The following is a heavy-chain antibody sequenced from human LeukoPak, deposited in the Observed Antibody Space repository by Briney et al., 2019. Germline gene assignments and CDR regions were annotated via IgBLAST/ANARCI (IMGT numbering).Heavy chain of an antibody. V-gene: IGHV3-64*01. Sequence: PGGSLRLSCAASGFTFSSHAMHWVRQAPGKGLEWVSTISDSGDRTYYANSVKGRFSVSRDNSKNTLYLQMGSLRAEDVAVYYCARGREGAKTRYFDLWGRGTLVTVSS. CDR2: ISDSGDRT. D-gene: IGHD1-26*01. CDR1: GFTFSSHA. J-gene: IGHJ2*01. CDR3: ARGREGAKTRYFDL.